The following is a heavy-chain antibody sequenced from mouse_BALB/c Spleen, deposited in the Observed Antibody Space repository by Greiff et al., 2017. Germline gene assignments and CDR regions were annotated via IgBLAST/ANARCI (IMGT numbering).Heavy chain of an antibody. CDR2: ISYSGST. Sequence: VQLQQSGPSLVKPSQTLSLTCSVTGDSITSGYWNWIRKFPGNKLEYMGYISYSGSTSYNPSLKSRISITRDTSKNQYYLQLNSVATEDTATYYCASPGYGSSYGFAFGGQGTLVTVSA. CDR3: ASPGYGSSYGFAF. CDR1: GDSITSGY. J-gene: IGHJ3*01. D-gene: IGHD1-1*01. V-gene: IGHV3-8*02.